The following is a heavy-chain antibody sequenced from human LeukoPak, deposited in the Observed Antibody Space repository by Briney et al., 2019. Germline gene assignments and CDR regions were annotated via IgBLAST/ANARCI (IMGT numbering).Heavy chain of an antibody. CDR3: ARDPGADGYNDYYYYYGMDV. CDR2: IYSGGST. D-gene: IGHD5-24*01. J-gene: IGHJ6*02. Sequence: PGGSLRLSCAASGFTVSSNYMSWVRQAPGKGLEWVSVIYSGGSTYYADSVKGRFTISRDNSKNTLYLQMNSLRAEDTAVYYCARDPGADGYNDYYYYYGMDVWGQGTTVTVSS. V-gene: IGHV3-66*01. CDR1: GFTVSSNY.